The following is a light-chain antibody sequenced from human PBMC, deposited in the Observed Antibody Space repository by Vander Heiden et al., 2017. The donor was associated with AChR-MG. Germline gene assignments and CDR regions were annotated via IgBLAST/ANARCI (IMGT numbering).Light chain of an antibody. CDR3: QQDNSYWT. Sequence: DIQMTQSPSTLSASVGDRVTITCRASQSISSWLAWYQQKPGKAPKLLIYDASSLESGVPSRFSGNGSGTEFTLTISSLQPDDFATYYFQQDNSYWTFGPGTKVEIK. J-gene: IGKJ1*01. CDR1: QSISSW. CDR2: DAS. V-gene: IGKV1-5*01.